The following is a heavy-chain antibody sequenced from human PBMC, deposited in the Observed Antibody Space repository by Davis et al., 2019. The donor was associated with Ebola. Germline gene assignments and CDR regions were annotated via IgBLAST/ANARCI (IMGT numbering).Heavy chain of an antibody. J-gene: IGHJ4*02. Sequence: GESLKISCAASGFTFSNAWMNWVRQAPGKGLEWVGRIKSKTDGGTTDYAAPVKGRFTISRDDSKNTLYLQMNSLKTEDTAVYYCNTGRSSGWYNYWGQGTLVTVSS. CDR3: NTGRSSGWYNY. D-gene: IGHD6-19*01. CDR1: GFTFSNAW. CDR2: IKSKTDGGTT. V-gene: IGHV3-15*07.